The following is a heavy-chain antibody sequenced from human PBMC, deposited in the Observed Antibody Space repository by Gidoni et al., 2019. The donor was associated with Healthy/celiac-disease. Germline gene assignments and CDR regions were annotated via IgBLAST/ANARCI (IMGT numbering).Heavy chain of an antibody. Sequence: QLQLQQSGAGLLKPSETLSLTCAVYGGSFSGYYWSWIRQPPGKGLEWIGEINHSGSTNYNPSLKSRVTRSVDTSKNQFSLKLSSVTAADTAVYYCARRGTRVTPPAYWGQGTLVTVSS. D-gene: IGHD4-17*01. V-gene: IGHV4-34*01. CDR2: INHSGST. CDR3: ARRGTRVTPPAY. J-gene: IGHJ4*02. CDR1: GGSFSGYY.